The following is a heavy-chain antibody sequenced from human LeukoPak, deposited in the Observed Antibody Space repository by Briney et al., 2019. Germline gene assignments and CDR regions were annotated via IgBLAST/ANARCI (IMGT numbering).Heavy chain of an antibody. CDR2: INPNSGGT. V-gene: IGHV1-2*04. D-gene: IGHD6-19*01. CDR3: ARDGASGWHAFDI. Sequence: ASVKVSCKASGYTFTGYYMHWVRQAPGQGLEWMGWINPNSGGTNYAQKFQGWVTMTRDTSISTAYMERRRLRSDDTAVYYCARDGASGWHAFDIWGQGTMVTVSS. J-gene: IGHJ3*02. CDR1: GYTFTGYY.